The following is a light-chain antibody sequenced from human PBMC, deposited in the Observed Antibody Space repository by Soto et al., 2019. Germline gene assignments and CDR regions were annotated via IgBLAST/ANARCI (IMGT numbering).Light chain of an antibody. CDR1: SSDVGGYNY. Sequence: QSALTQPPSAPGSPGQSVTISCTGTSSDVGGYNYVSWYQQHPGKAPKLMIYEVSKRPSGVPDRFSGSKSGNTASLTVSGLQAEDEADYYCSSYAGSKTLFGGGTKLTVL. V-gene: IGLV2-8*01. CDR2: EVS. J-gene: IGLJ2*01. CDR3: SSYAGSKTL.